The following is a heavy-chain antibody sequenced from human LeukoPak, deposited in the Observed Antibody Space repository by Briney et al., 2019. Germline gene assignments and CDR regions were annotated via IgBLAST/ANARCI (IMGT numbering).Heavy chain of an antibody. V-gene: IGHV3-23*01. J-gene: IGHJ4*02. Sequence: GGSLRLSCAASGFTFSSYAMSWVRQAPGKGLEWVSAISGSGGSTYYADSVRGRFTISRDNSKNTLYLQMNSLRAEDTAVYYCAKVNYYYDSSGYPEFDYWGQGTLVTVSS. CDR2: ISGSGGST. CDR1: GFTFSSYA. CDR3: AKVNYYYDSSGYPEFDY. D-gene: IGHD3-22*01.